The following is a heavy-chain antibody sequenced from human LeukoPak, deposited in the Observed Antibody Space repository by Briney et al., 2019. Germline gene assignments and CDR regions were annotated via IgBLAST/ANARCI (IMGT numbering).Heavy chain of an antibody. J-gene: IGHJ3*02. Sequence: SETLSLTCTVSGGSISSYYWSWIRQPPGKGLEWIGYIYYSGSTNYNPSLKSRVTISVDTSKNQFSLKLSSVTAADTAVYYCARHMFNYDSSGYYSDAFDIWGQGTMVTVSS. D-gene: IGHD3-22*01. CDR1: GGSISSYY. V-gene: IGHV4-59*08. CDR3: ARHMFNYDSSGYYSDAFDI. CDR2: IYYSGST.